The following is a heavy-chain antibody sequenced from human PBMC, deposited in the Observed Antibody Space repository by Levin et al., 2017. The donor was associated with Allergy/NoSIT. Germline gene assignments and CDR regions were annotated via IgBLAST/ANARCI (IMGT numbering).Heavy chain of an antibody. CDR3: ARRDSGGSGGRFDY. J-gene: IGHJ4*02. D-gene: IGHD2-15*01. CDR1: GYSFSSYW. CDR2: IYPGDSDT. Sequence: GESLKISCKGSGYSFSSYWIGWVRQMPGKGLEWMGIIYPGDSDTRYGPSFQGQVAFSVDKSISIAYLQWSSLRASDTAMYYCARRDSGGSGGRFDYWGQGTLVTVSS. V-gene: IGHV5-51*01.